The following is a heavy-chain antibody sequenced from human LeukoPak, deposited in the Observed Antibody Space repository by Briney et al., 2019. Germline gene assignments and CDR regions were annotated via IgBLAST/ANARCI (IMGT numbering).Heavy chain of an antibody. J-gene: IGHJ3*02. Sequence: ASVKVSCKASGYTFTSYYMHWVRQAPGQGLEWMGIINPSGGSTSYAQKFQGGVTMTRDMSTSTVYMELSSLRSEDTAVYYCARDELQRNYYDSSGYYYGEAFDIWGQGTMVTVSS. D-gene: IGHD3-22*01. CDR1: GYTFTSYY. CDR2: INPSGGST. CDR3: ARDELQRNYYDSSGYYYGEAFDI. V-gene: IGHV1-46*01.